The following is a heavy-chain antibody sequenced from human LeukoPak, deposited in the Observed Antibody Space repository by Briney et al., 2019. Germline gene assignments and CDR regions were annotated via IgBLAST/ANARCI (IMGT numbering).Heavy chain of an antibody. V-gene: IGHV3-23*01. CDR3: AKGGPQFFDY. J-gene: IGHJ4*02. D-gene: IGHD5-24*01. CDR1: RFTFSSSA. Sequence: GGSLRLSCAASRFTFSSSAMSWVRQAPGKGLEWVSTISGSGGSTYSTDSVKGRFTISRDNSKSTLYLQMNSLRVEDTAIYYCAKGGPQFFDYWGQGTLVTVSS. CDR2: ISGSGGST.